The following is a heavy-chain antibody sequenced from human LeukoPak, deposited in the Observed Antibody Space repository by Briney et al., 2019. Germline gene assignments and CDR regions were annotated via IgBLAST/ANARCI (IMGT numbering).Heavy chain of an antibody. V-gene: IGHV3-21*04. CDR1: GFTFSSYS. CDR3: VRDSYGAYDYLDY. D-gene: IGHD5-12*01. Sequence: PGGSLRLSCAASGFTFSSYSMNWVRQAPGKGLEWVSSISSSSSYIYYADSVKGRFTISRDNSKNTLFLQMNTLRAEDTAVYYCVRDSYGAYDYLDYWGQGTLVTVSS. J-gene: IGHJ4*02. CDR2: ISSSSSYI.